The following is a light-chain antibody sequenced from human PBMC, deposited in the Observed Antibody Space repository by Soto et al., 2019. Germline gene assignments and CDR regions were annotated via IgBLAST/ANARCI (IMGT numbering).Light chain of an antibody. CDR1: QGIDTS. J-gene: IGKJ1*01. V-gene: IGKV1-12*01. Sequence: DIKMNKSPSALSASVGDRVTITCQASQGIDTSLAWYQQKPGKAPKLLIYAASNFQSGVPSRFSGSGSGTDFTFTISSLQPEDFATYYCHQGSSFPWTFGQGTKVDIK. CDR2: AAS. CDR3: HQGSSFPWT.